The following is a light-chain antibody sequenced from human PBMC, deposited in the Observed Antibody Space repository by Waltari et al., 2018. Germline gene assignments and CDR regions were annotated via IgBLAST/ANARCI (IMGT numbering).Light chain of an antibody. V-gene: IGKV3-11*01. Sequence: EIVLTQSPATLSLSPGERATLSCRASQSVNYFLAWFQQKPGQAPRLLIYDASNRATGIPARFSGSGSETDFTLTISSLEPEDFAVYYCQQRTNWPLTFGGGTKVEIK. J-gene: IGKJ4*01. CDR2: DAS. CDR3: QQRTNWPLT. CDR1: QSVNYF.